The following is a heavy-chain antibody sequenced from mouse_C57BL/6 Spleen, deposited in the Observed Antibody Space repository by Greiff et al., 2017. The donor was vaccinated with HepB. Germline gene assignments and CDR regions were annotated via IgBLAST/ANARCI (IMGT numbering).Heavy chain of an antibody. CDR2: ISSGSSTI. D-gene: IGHD1-1*01. Sequence: EVKLVESGGGLVKPGGSLKLSCAASGFTFSDYGMHWVRQAPEKGLEWVAYISSGSSTIYYADTVKGRFTISRDNAKNTLFLQMTSLRSEDTAMYYWARPRYYGSRASWYFDVWGTGTTVTVSS. J-gene: IGHJ1*03. V-gene: IGHV5-17*01. CDR1: GFTFSDYG. CDR3: ARPRYYGSRASWYFDV.